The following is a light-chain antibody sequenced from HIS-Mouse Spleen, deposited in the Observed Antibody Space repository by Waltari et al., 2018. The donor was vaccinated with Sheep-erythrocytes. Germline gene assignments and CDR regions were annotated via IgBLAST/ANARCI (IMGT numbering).Light chain of an antibody. J-gene: IGKJ2*01. CDR3: QQRSNWYT. CDR1: QSVSSY. V-gene: IGKV3-11*01. CDR2: DAS. Sequence: IVLTQSASTLSLSPCERATLSCRASQSVSSYLAWYQQQPGQAPRLLIYDASNRATGIPARFSGSGSGTDFTLTISSLEPEDFAVYYCQQRSNWYTFGQGTKLEIK.